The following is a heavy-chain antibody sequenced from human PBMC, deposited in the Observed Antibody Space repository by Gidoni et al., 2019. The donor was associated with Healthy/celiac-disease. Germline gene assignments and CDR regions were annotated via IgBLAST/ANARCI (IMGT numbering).Heavy chain of an antibody. CDR2: INWNGGST. CDR1: GFTFDDHG. Sequence: EVQLLESGGGVVRPGGSRRLSCAASGFTFDDHGMSWVRQAPGKGLGWVAGINWNGGSTDYADSVKGRVTISRDNAKNSLYLQMNSLRAEDTALYYCARGELWLRFYFDYWGQGTLVTVSS. J-gene: IGHJ4*02. CDR3: ARGELWLRFYFDY. V-gene: IGHV3-20*04. D-gene: IGHD5-12*01.